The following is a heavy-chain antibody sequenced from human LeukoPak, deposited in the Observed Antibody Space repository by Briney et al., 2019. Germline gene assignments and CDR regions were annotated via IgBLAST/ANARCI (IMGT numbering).Heavy chain of an antibody. CDR3: ARDQGIAAAGTGIEAFDI. V-gene: IGHV4-30-2*01. J-gene: IGHJ3*02. Sequence: LXLTXTVSXGSIXSGXYYWSWIRQPPXKGXXXIXXIYHSGSTYYNPSLKSRVTISVDRSKNQFSLKLSSVTAADTAVYYCARDQGIAAAGTGIEAFDIWGQGTMVTVSS. D-gene: IGHD6-13*01. CDR1: XGSIXSGXYY. CDR2: IYHSGST.